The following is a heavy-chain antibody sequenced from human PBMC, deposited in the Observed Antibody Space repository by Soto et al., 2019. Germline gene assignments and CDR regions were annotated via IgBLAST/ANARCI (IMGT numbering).Heavy chain of an antibody. CDR1: GFTFSSAA. D-gene: IGHD4-4*01. CDR2: ISGSDIRT. Sequence: GGSLRLSCAASGFTFSSAAMNWVRQAPGKGLEWVSIISGSDIRTYYADSVKGRFTISRDNSKNTLYLDMNSLRAEDTAVYYCAKSLDIHYKNWFDPWGQGTLVTVSS. V-gene: IGHV3-23*01. CDR3: AKSLDIHYKNWFDP. J-gene: IGHJ5*02.